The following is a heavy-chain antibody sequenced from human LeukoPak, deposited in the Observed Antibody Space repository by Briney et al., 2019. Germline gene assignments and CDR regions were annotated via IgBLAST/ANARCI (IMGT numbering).Heavy chain of an antibody. Sequence: GGSLRLSCAASGFTFSSYAMSWVRQAPGKGLEWVSAISGSGGSTYYADSVKGRFTISRDNSKNTLYLQMNSLRAEDTAVYYCAKAVFYDSSGLLDYWGQGTLVTVSS. D-gene: IGHD3-22*01. J-gene: IGHJ4*02. CDR1: GFTFSSYA. CDR3: AKAVFYDSSGLLDY. V-gene: IGHV3-23*01. CDR2: ISGSGGST.